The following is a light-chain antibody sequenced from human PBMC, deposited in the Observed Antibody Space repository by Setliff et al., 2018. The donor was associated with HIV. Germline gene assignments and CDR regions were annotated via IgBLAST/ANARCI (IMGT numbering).Light chain of an antibody. CDR3: CSYAGAYNLV. J-gene: IGLJ2*01. CDR1: SSDVGGYNS. V-gene: IGLV2-8*01. Sequence: QSALTQPPSASGSPGQSVTISCTGTSSDVGGYNSVSWYQQHPGKAPKVMIYEVSKRPSGVPDRFSGSKSGNTASLTVSGLQAEDEADYYCCSYAGAYNLVLGGGTKVTVL. CDR2: EVS.